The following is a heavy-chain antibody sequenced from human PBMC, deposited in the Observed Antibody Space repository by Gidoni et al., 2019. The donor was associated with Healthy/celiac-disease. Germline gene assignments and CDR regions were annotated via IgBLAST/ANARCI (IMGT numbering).Heavy chain of an antibody. Sequence: LEWVGRIKSKTDGGTTDYAAPVKGRFTISRDDSKNTLYLQMNSLKTEDTAVYYCTRTLTINAFDIWGQGTMVTVSS. CDR2: IKSKTDGGTT. V-gene: IGHV3-15*07. CDR3: TRTLTINAFDI. J-gene: IGHJ3*02. D-gene: IGHD3-3*01.